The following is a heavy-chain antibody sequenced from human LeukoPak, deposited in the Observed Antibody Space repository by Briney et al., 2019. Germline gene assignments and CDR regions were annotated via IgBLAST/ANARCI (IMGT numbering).Heavy chain of an antibody. V-gene: IGHV1-24*01. CDR3: ATDRGITGTTSLRGNWFDP. CDR2: FDPEDGET. D-gene: IGHD1-7*01. CDR1: GYTLTELS. J-gene: IGHJ5*02. Sequence: VKVSCKVSGYTLTELSMHWVRQAPGKGLEWMGGFDPEDGETIYAQKFQGRVTMTEDTSTDTAYMELSSLRSEDTAVYYCATDRGITGTTSLRGNWFDPWGQGTLVTVSS.